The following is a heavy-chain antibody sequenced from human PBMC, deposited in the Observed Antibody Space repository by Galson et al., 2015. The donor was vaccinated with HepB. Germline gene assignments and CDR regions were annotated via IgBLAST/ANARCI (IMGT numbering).Heavy chain of an antibody. D-gene: IGHD6-19*01. CDR3: ARVAYPQGWYEDY. V-gene: IGHV5-51*01. CDR2: FHPADSNG. Sequence: QSGAEVKKPGESLRISCKASGYSFANSWIAWVRQMPGKGLELMGIFHPADSNGRNSPSFQGQVTISADKSINTAYLQWTSLKASDTAMYYCARVAYPQGWYEDYWGQGTLVTVSS. CDR1: GYSFANSW. J-gene: IGHJ4*02.